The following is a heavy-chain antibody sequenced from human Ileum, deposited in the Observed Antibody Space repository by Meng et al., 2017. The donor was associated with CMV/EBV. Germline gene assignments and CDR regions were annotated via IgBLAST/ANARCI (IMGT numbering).Heavy chain of an antibody. CDR1: GFTFSSYE. D-gene: IGHD1-26*01. Sequence: GESLKISCVASGFTFSSYEFNWVRQAPGKGLEWLSHINAGGRTIYYADSVKGRFTISRDDAKSSLYLQMSSLRADDTAVYYCARELPASWEPFDYWGQGTRVT. J-gene: IGHJ4*02. V-gene: IGHV3-48*03. CDR2: INAGGRTI. CDR3: ARELPASWEPFDY.